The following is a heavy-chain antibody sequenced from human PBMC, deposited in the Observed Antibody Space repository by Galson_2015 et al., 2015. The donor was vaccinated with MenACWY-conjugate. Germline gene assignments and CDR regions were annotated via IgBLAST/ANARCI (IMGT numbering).Heavy chain of an antibody. Sequence: SLRLSCAASGFTFSGYAMTWVRQAPGKGLEWVSVIRGSGGTIYYAESVKGRFTISRDNSKNTLFLEMNSLRAEDTAVYYCAKKFGSSSWFRGFDSWGQGTLVTVSS. CDR2: IRGSGGTI. CDR1: GFTFSGYA. D-gene: IGHD6-13*01. J-gene: IGHJ4*02. V-gene: IGHV3-23*01. CDR3: AKKFGSSSWFRGFDS.